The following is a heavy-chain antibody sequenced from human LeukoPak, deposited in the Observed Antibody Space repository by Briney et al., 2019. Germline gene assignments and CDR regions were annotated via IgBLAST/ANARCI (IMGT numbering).Heavy chain of an antibody. CDR3: AWAHCSGGSCYYGPFDY. D-gene: IGHD2-15*01. CDR1: GGTFSSYA. Sequence: ASVKVSCKASGGTFSSYAISWVRQAPGQGLEWMGGIIPIFGTANYAQKFQGRVTITADESTSTAYMGLSSLRSEDTAVYYCAWAHCSGGSCYYGPFDYWGQGTLVTVSS. V-gene: IGHV1-69*01. CDR2: IIPIFGTA. J-gene: IGHJ4*02.